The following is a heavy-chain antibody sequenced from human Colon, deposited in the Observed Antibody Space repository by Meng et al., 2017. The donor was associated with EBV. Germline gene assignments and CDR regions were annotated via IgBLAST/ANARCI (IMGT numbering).Heavy chain of an antibody. Sequence: LRRCADGDLKPSETLSLTCTVNGGSFSGYIWSWVRQPPGKGMEWIGEASHPGSANYNPSLKSRVTISVDASEKQFSLRLTSVTAADSAVYYCARVPTTGYKDHWGQGTLVTVSS. CDR2: ASHPGSA. D-gene: IGHD3-9*01. V-gene: IGHV4-34*01. J-gene: IGHJ4*02. CDR3: ARVPTTGYKDH. CDR1: GGSFSGYI.